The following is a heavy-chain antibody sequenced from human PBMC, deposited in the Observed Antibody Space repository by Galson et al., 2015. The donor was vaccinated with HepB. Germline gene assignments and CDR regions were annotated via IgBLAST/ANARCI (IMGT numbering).Heavy chain of an antibody. Sequence: SLRLSCAASGFTFSSYAMHWVRQAPGKGLEWVAVISYDGSNKYYADSVKGRFTISRDNSKNTLYLQMNSLRAEDTAVYYCARELMEWFGEGELGYWGQGTLVTVSS. CDR2: ISYDGSNK. V-gene: IGHV3-30-3*01. D-gene: IGHD3-10*01. CDR3: ARELMEWFGEGELGY. CDR1: GFTFSSYA. J-gene: IGHJ4*02.